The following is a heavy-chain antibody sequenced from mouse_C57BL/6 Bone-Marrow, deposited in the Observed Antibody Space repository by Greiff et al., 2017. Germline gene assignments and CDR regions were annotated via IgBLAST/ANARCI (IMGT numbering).Heavy chain of an antibody. CDR3: ARERYGSLRFAY. D-gene: IGHD1-1*02. CDR2: INPNYGTY. CDR1: GYLFTDYN. V-gene: IGHV1-39*01. J-gene: IGHJ3*01. Sequence: EVKLVESGPELVKPGASVKISCKASGYLFTDYNMNWVKQSYGKSFEWIGAINPNYGTYSYNQKYKGKATLTVDQSSSTAYMQLNSLTSEDSAVYYCARERYGSLRFAYWGQGTLVTVSA.